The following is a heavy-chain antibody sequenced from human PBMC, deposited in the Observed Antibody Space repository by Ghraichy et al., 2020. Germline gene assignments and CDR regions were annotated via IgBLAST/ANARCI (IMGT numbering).Heavy chain of an antibody. CDR2: ISGSGGST. D-gene: IGHD3-22*01. V-gene: IGHV3-23*01. CDR3: TKITLIVVVIPDYFDY. Sequence: GESLNISCAASGFTFSSYAMSWVRQAPGKGLEWVSTISGSGGSTYYADSVKGRFTISRDNSKNTLYLQMNSLRAEDTAIYYCTKITLIVVVIPDYFDYWGQGTLVTVSS. CDR1: GFTFSSYA. J-gene: IGHJ4*02.